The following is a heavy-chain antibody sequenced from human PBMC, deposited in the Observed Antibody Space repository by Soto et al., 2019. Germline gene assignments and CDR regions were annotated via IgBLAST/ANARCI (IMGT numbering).Heavy chain of an antibody. J-gene: IGHJ6*02. CDR3: AREGAVGWNDVGETIDV. V-gene: IGHV1-18*01. D-gene: IGHD1-1*01. Sequence: QAHLVQSGAEVKKPGASVRVSCKASGYTFTTYSISWVRQAPGQGLEWMGWISGYNGDTNFAQNFQGRVTMTMDTYTNTAYMELRRLRSDETAVYFCAREGAVGWNDVGETIDVWGQGTAVTVSS. CDR1: GYTFTTYS. CDR2: ISGYNGDT.